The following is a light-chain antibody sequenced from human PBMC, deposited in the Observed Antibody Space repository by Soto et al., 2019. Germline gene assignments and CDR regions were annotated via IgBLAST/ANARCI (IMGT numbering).Light chain of an antibody. CDR1: KLGDKY. CDR2: QDR. CDR3: QAWDSSVV. J-gene: IGLJ2*01. V-gene: IGLV3-1*01. Sequence: SYVLTQPPSVSVSPGQTASITCSGDKLGDKYACWYQQKPGQSPVLVIYQDRKRPSGIPERFSGSNSGNTATLTISGTQAMDEADYYCQAWDSSVVFGGGTKLTVL.